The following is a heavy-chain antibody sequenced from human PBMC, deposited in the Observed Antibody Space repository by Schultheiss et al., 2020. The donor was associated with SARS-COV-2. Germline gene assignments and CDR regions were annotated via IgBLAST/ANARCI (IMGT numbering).Heavy chain of an antibody. CDR2: ISGSGGST. D-gene: IGHD3-3*01. J-gene: IGHJ4*02. CDR3: ARVGSGSRLFYIDS. Sequence: GGSLRLSCVASGFSFSTYWMTWVRQAPGKGLEWVSAISGSGGSTYYADSVKGRFTISRDDSTNTLFLQMNSLRAEDTAVYFCARVGSGSRLFYIDSWGQGTLVTVSS. CDR1: GFSFSTYW. V-gene: IGHV3-23*01.